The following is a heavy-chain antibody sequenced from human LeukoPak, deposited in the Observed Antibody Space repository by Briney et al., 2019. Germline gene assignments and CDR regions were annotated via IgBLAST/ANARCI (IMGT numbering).Heavy chain of an antibody. Sequence: PGGSLRLSCAASGFTFSSYSMNWVRQAPGKGLELVSSISISSSYIYYADSVKGRFTISRDNAKNSLYLQMNSLRAEDTAVYYCARWPGTTPPDYWGQGTLVTVSS. CDR2: ISISSSYI. CDR3: ARWPGTTPPDY. V-gene: IGHV3-21*01. J-gene: IGHJ4*02. D-gene: IGHD1-7*01. CDR1: GFTFSSYS.